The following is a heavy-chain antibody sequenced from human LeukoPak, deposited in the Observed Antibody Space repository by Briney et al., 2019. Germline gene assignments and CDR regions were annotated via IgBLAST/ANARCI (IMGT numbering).Heavy chain of an antibody. Sequence: GGSLRLSCAASGIRFTTHWMNWVRQAPGQGLEWVASIRQDGGEKKYVDSVKGRFTISRDLAQNSLFLQMNSLRAEDTAVYYCASAYASYDFWSGYENFDFWVQGTLVTVSS. V-gene: IGHV3-7*01. CDR3: ASAYASYDFWSGYENFDF. CDR2: IRQDGGEK. D-gene: IGHD3-3*01. CDR1: GIRFTTHW. J-gene: IGHJ4*02.